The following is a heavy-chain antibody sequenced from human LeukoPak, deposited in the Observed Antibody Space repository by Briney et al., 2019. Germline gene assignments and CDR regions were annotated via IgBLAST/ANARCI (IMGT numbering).Heavy chain of an antibody. CDR2: ISTSSSYI. CDR3: ARVYLDGSYSRGLIDY. J-gene: IGHJ4*02. V-gene: IGHV3-21*01. CDR1: GFTFSSYS. D-gene: IGHD1-26*01. Sequence: GGTLRLSCAASGFTFSSYSMNWVRQAPGKGLEWVSSISTSSSYIYYADSVKGRFTISRDNAKTSLYLQMNSLRAEDTAVYYCARVYLDGSYSRGLIDYWGQGTLVTVSS.